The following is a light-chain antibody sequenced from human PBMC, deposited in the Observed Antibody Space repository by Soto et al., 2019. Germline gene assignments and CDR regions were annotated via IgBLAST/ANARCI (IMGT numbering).Light chain of an antibody. Sequence: DIQMTQSPSSLSASVGDRVTITCRAGQAIPNYVAWYQQKPGKVPKLLMYAASTLQSGVPSRFSGSRSGTDFTLTISSLQPEDVATYYCQKYNSAPSTFGPGTKVYIE. CDR3: QKYNSAPST. CDR2: AAS. J-gene: IGKJ3*01. CDR1: QAIPNY. V-gene: IGKV1-27*01.